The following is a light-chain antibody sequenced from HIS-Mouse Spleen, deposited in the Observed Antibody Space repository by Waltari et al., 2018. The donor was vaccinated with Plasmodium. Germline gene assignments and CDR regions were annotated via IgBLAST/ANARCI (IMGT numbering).Light chain of an antibody. Sequence: PGQSVTISCTGTSSDVGGYNYVSWYQQHPGTAPKLMIYDVSKRPSGVPDRFSGSKSGNTASLTISGLQAEDESDYYCGAYAGSYPLVFGGGTKLTVL. CDR2: DVS. J-gene: IGLJ2*01. V-gene: IGLV2-11*01. CDR3: GAYAGSYPLV. CDR1: SSDVGGYNY.